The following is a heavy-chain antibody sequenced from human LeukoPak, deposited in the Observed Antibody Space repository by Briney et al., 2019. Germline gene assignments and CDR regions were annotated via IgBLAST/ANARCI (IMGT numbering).Heavy chain of an antibody. CDR3: ARKRQLYY. CDR1: GFTFSSYA. J-gene: IGHJ4*02. V-gene: IGHV3-7*04. CDR2: IKQDGSEK. D-gene: IGHD5-18*01. Sequence: PGGSLRLSCAASGFTFSSYAMSWVRQAPGKGLEWVANIKQDGSEKYYVDSVKGRFTISRDNAKNSLYLQMNSLRAEDTAVYYCARKRQLYYWGQGTLVTVSS.